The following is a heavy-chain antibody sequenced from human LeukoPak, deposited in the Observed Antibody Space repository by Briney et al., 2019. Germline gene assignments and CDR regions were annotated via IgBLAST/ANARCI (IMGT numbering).Heavy chain of an antibody. D-gene: IGHD3-16*02. CDR2: INHSGST. Sequence: SETLSLTCAVYGGSFSGYYWSWIRQPPGKGLEWIGEINHSGSTNYNPSLKSRVTISVDTSKNQFSLKLSSVTAADTAVYYCARGDYVWGSYRAFDYWGQGTLVTVSS. J-gene: IGHJ4*02. V-gene: IGHV4-34*01. CDR1: GGSFSGYY. CDR3: ARGDYVWGSYRAFDY.